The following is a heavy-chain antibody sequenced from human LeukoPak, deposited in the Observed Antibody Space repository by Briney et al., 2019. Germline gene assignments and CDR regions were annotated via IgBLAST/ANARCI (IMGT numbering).Heavy chain of an antibody. Sequence: KTSETLSLTCTVSGGSISSYYWGWIRQPPGKGLEWIGYIYYSGSTNYNPSLKSRVTISVDTSKNQFSLKLSSVTAADTAVYYCAREGDDILTGLITPLDYWGQGTLVTVSS. D-gene: IGHD3-9*01. CDR1: GGSISSYY. CDR3: AREGDDILTGLITPLDY. CDR2: IYYSGST. V-gene: IGHV4-59*12. J-gene: IGHJ4*02.